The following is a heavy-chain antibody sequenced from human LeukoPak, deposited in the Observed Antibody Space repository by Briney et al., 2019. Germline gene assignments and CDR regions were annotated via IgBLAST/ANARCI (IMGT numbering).Heavy chain of an antibody. CDR3: AKLYYDFWSGLLPLDY. Sequence: GGSLRLSCAASGFTFSSYAMSWVRQAPGKGLEWVSAISGSGGSTYYADSVKGRFTISRDNSKNTLYLQMNSLRAEDTAVYYCAKLYYDFWSGLLPLDYWGQGTLVTVSP. J-gene: IGHJ4*02. V-gene: IGHV3-23*01. D-gene: IGHD3-3*01. CDR2: ISGSGGST. CDR1: GFTFSSYA.